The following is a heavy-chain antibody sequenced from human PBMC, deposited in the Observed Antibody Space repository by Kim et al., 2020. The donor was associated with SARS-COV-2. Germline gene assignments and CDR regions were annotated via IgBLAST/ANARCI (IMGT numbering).Heavy chain of an antibody. D-gene: IGHD4-17*01. CDR3: ARLETAVTTRIEY. Sequence: GGSLRLSCAASGFTFSDYSMTWVRQAPEKGLEWVSSISGSSSFIYYADSVKGRFTISRDNAKNSLHLQMNSLRAEDAAMYYCARLETAVTTRIEYWGQGTLGTVSP. V-gene: IGHV3-21*01. CDR2: ISGSSSFI. J-gene: IGHJ4*02. CDR1: GFTFSDYS.